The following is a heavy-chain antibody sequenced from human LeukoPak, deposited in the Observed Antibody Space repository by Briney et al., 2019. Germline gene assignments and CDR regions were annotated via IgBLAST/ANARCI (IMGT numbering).Heavy chain of an antibody. CDR1: GGSISSYY. J-gene: IGHJ4*02. D-gene: IGHD2-2*01. CDR3: AGGGYCSRASCFAPLFDF. V-gene: IGHV4-59*01. CDR2: IYYSGST. Sequence: PSETLSLTCTVSGGSISSYYWSWIRQPPGKGLEWNGNIYYSGSTNYNPSLKSRVTISVDTSKNQFSLKLSSVTAADTAVYYCAGGGYCSRASCFAPLFDFWGQGALVTVSS.